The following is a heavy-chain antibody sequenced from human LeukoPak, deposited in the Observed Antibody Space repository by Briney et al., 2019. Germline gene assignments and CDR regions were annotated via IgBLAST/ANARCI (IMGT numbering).Heavy chain of an antibody. V-gene: IGHV5-51*01. CDR3: ARRGDFWSGYRISGSNWFDP. CDR1: GYSFTSYW. CDR2: IYPGDSDT. Sequence: GESLKISCKGSGYSFTSYWIGWVRQMPGKGLEWMGIIYPGDSDTRYSPSFQGQVTISADKSISTAYLQWSSLKASDTAMYYCARRGDFWSGYRISGSNWFDPWGQGTLVTVSS. D-gene: IGHD3-3*01. J-gene: IGHJ5*02.